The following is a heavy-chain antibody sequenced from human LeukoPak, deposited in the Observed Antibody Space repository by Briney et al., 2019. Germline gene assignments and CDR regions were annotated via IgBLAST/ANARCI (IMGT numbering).Heavy chain of an antibody. CDR2: ISGSGGST. Sequence: GGSLRLSCAASGFTLSSYAMSWVRQAPWKGLEWVSAISGSGGSTYYADSVKGRFTISRDNSKNTRYLRMNSLRAEDTAVYYCAKSPPIVPRNGYYFDYWGQGTLVTVSS. J-gene: IGHJ4*02. CDR1: GFTLSSYA. D-gene: IGHD3-16*02. CDR3: AKSPPIVPRNGYYFDY. V-gene: IGHV3-23*01.